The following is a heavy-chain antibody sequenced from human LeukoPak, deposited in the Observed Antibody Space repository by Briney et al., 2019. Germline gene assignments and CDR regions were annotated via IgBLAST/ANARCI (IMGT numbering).Heavy chain of an antibody. Sequence: GRSLRLSCAASGFTFSSYAMHWVRQAPGKGLEWVAVISYDGSNKHYADSVKGRFTISRDNSKNTLYLQMNSLRAEDTAVYYCARDGPDAFDIWGQGTMVTVSS. CDR1: GFTFSSYA. CDR3: ARDGPDAFDI. V-gene: IGHV3-30*04. CDR2: ISYDGSNK. J-gene: IGHJ3*02.